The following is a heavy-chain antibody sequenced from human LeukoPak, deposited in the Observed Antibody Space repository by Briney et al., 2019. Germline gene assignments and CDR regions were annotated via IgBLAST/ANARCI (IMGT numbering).Heavy chain of an antibody. D-gene: IGHD3-9*01. CDR3: AREVPENTYYDILTGYYNVHYYYYMDV. V-gene: IGHV1-69*13. CDR2: IIPIFGTA. J-gene: IGHJ6*03. Sequence: SVKVSCKASGGTFSSYAISWVRQAPGQGLEWMGGIIPIFGTANYAQKFQGRVTITADESTSTAYMELSSLRSEDTAVYYCAREVPENTYYDILTGYYNVHYYYYMDVWGKGTTVTVSS. CDR1: GGTFSSYA.